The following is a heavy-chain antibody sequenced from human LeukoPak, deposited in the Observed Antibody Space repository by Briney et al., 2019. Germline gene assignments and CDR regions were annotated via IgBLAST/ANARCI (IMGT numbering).Heavy chain of an antibody. Sequence: GESLRLSCAASGFTFSSYGMHWVRQAPGKGLEWVAVISYDGSNKYYADSVKGRFTISRDNSKNTLYLQMNSLRAEDTAVYYCAKKHYYDSSGYYPGAFDIWGQGTMVTVSS. CDR1: GFTFSSYG. J-gene: IGHJ3*02. CDR3: AKKHYYDSSGYYPGAFDI. D-gene: IGHD3-22*01. V-gene: IGHV3-30*18. CDR2: ISYDGSNK.